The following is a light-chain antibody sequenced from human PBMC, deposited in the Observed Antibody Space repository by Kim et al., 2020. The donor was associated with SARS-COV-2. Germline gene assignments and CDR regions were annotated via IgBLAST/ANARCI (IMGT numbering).Light chain of an antibody. J-gene: IGLJ1*01. CDR3: SSYTSSSTYV. V-gene: IGLV2-14*03. Sequence: SITISSTRTSGDVGGYNYVSWYQRHPGKAPKLMIYDVSNRPSGVSNRFSGSKSGNTASLTISGLQAEDEADYYCSSYTSSSTYVFGTGTKVTVL. CDR2: DVS. CDR1: SGDVGGYNY.